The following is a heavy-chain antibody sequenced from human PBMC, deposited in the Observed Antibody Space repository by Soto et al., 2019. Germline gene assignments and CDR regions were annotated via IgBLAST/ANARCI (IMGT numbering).Heavy chain of an antibody. CDR2: INPSGGST. V-gene: IGHV1-46*01. D-gene: IGHD4-4*01. CDR3: ARDDYSNYFDY. CDR1: GYTFTSYY. Sequence: ASVKVSCKTSGYTFTSYYMHWVRQAPGQGLEWMGFINPSGGSTTSAQKFQGRLTVTRDTYTNTVYMELSSLTSEDTAVYYCARDDYSNYFDYWGQGTLVTVSS. J-gene: IGHJ4*02.